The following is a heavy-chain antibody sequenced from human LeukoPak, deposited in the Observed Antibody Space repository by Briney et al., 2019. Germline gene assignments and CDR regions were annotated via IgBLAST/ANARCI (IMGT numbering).Heavy chain of an antibody. J-gene: IGHJ4*02. D-gene: IGHD2/OR15-2a*01. CDR2: IRSKANSYAT. CDR3: TRPYYAEPEDY. CDR1: GFTFSGSA. Sequence: PGGSLRLSCAASGFTFSGSAMHWVRQASGKGLEWVGRIRSKANSYATAYASSVKGRFTISRDDSKNTAYLQMNSLKTEDTAVYYCTRPYYAEPEDYWGRGTLVTVSS. V-gene: IGHV3-73*01.